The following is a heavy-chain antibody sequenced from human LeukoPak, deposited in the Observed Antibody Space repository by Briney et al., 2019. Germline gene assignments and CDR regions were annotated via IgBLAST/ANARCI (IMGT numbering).Heavy chain of an antibody. CDR1: GYIFSSND. V-gene: IGHV1-8*01. CDR2: MNPNSGDT. CDR3: ARGPFGSGSFLDY. J-gene: IGHJ4*02. D-gene: IGHD3-10*01. Sequence: ASVKVSCKASGYIFSSNDINWVRQAAGQGGEWMGWMNPNSGDTGYTQKFQGRVAMTTSTSITTAYMELSSLRSEDTAVYYCARGPFGSGSFLDYWGQGTLVTVSS.